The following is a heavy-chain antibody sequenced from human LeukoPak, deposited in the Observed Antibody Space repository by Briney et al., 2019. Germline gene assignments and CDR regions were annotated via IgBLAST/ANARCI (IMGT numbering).Heavy chain of an antibody. D-gene: IGHD3-22*01. CDR1: GGTFSSYA. CDR3: ARILYYYDSSGYYPGAFDI. J-gene: IGHJ3*02. V-gene: IGHV1-69*13. Sequence: ASVKVSCKASGGTFSSYAINWVRQAPGQGLEWMGGIIPIFGTPNYAQKFQGRVTITADESTSTAYMELSSLRSEDTAVYNCARILYYYDSSGYYPGAFDIWGKGTMVTVSS. CDR2: IIPIFGTP.